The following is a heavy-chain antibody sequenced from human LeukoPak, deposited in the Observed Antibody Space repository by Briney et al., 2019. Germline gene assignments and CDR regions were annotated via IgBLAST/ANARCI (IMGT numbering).Heavy chain of an antibody. Sequence: SETLSLTCTVSGGSISTYYWSWIRQPPGKGLEWIGYIYYSGRTNYNPSLKSRVTISVDTSKNHFSLKLTSVTPADTAVYYCARHVVAVAPGCFDPWGKGTLVTVSS. V-gene: IGHV4-59*08. D-gene: IGHD6-19*01. CDR3: ARHVVAVAPGCFDP. CDR1: GGSISTYY. J-gene: IGHJ5*02. CDR2: IYYSGRT.